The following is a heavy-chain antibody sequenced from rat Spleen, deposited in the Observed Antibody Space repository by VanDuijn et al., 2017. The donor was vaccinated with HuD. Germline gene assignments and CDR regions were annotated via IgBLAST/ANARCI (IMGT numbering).Heavy chain of an antibody. CDR3: ARHGYSSYGWFAY. J-gene: IGHJ3*01. Sequence: EVQLVESGGGLVQPGRSLKLSCAASGFTFSNYGMHWIRQAPTKGLEWVASISPSGGSTYYRDSVKGRFTISRDNAKSTLYLQMDSLRSEDTATYYCARHGYSSYGWFAYWGQGTLVTVSS. CDR1: GFTFSNYG. D-gene: IGHD1-2*01. CDR2: ISPSGGST. V-gene: IGHV5-19*01.